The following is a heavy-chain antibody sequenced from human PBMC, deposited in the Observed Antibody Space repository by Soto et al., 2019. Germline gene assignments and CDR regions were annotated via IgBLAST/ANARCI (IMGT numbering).Heavy chain of an antibody. Sequence: QIQLLQSGPEGKKPGASVKVSCKTSGYTFSGNAISWVRQAPGQGLEWMGWISPYNGNTYYAQKFQGRMIVTADKSTSTAYMDLRSLRSDDTAVYYCVRDPLIDGDFWGQGTLVTVSS. D-gene: IGHD3-22*01. J-gene: IGHJ4*02. CDR2: ISPYNGNT. CDR3: VRDPLIDGDF. CDR1: GYTFSGNA. V-gene: IGHV1-18*01.